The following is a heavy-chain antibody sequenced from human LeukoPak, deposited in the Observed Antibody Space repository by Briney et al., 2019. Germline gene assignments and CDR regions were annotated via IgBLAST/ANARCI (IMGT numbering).Heavy chain of an antibody. Sequence: ASVKVSCKASGYTFTSYGISWVRQAPGQGLEWMGWINPNSGGTNYAQKFQGRVTMTRDTSISTAYMELSRLRSDDTAVYYCARDRLFDYWGQGTLVTVSS. V-gene: IGHV1-2*02. J-gene: IGHJ4*02. CDR3: ARDRLFDY. CDR1: GYTFTSYG. CDR2: INPNSGGT.